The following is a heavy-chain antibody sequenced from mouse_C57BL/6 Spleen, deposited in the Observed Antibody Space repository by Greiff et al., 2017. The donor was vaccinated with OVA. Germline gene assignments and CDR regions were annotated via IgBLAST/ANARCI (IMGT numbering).Heavy chain of an antibody. J-gene: IGHJ4*01. D-gene: IGHD1-1*01. V-gene: IGHV1-82*01. CDR1: GYAFSSSW. Sequence: VQLQQSGPELVKPGASVKISCKASGYAFSSSWMNWVKQRPGKGLEWIGRIYPGDGDTNYNGKFKGKATLTADKSSSTAYMQLSSLTSEDSAVYFGARRWNYYGSSEGYYAMDYWGQGTSVTVSS. CDR3: ARRWNYYGSSEGYYAMDY. CDR2: IYPGDGDT.